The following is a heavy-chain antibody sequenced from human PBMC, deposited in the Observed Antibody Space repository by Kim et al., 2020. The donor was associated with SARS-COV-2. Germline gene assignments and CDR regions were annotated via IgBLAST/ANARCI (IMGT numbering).Heavy chain of an antibody. J-gene: IGHJ6*01. CDR2: INHSGST. CDR3: ARDVRYSISSYYYYYGMDV. Sequence: SETLSLTCAVYGGSFSGYYWSWIRQPPGKGLEWIGEINHSGSTNYNPSLKSRVTISVDTSKNQFSLKLSSVTAADTAVYYCARDVRYSISSYYYYYGMDV. D-gene: IGHD6-6*01. CDR1: GGSFSGYY. V-gene: IGHV4-34*01.